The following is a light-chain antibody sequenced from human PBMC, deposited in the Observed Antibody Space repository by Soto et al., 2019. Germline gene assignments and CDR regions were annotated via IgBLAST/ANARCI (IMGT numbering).Light chain of an antibody. Sequence: QSALTQPASVSGSPGQSITVSCTGTSSDVGSYNLVSWYQQHPGKAPKLMIYEGTKRPSGVSNRFSGSKSGNTASLTISALQAEDEADYYCCSHAGSSTYVFGNGTKVTVL. V-gene: IGLV2-23*01. CDR2: EGT. J-gene: IGLJ1*01. CDR1: SSDVGSYNL. CDR3: CSHAGSSTYV.